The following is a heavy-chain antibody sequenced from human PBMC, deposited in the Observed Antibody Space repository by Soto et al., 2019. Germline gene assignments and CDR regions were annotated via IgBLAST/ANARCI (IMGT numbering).Heavy chain of an antibody. D-gene: IGHD3-3*01. V-gene: IGHV3-21*04. CDR1: GFGFSAYA. Sequence: GGSLRLSCAVSGFGFSAYAMNWVRQAPGKGLQWVSNLIENGGEKYYADSVRGRFTISRDNAKNTLYLQMNSLRAEDTAVYYCARDDVLRFLEWSHLGYYGMDVWGQGTTVTVSS. J-gene: IGHJ6*02. CDR2: LIENGGEK. CDR3: ARDDVLRFLEWSHLGYYGMDV.